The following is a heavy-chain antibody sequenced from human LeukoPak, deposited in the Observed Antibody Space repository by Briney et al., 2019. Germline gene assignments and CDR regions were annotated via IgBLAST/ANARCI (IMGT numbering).Heavy chain of an antibody. Sequence: PGRSLRLSCAASGFTSSSYGMHWVRQAPGKGLEWVAVISYDGSNKYYADSVKGRFTISRDSSKNTLDLQMNSLRAEDTAVYHCAKDRRGGGYDIDYWGQGTLVTVSS. J-gene: IGHJ4*02. D-gene: IGHD5-12*01. CDR3: AKDRRGGGYDIDY. V-gene: IGHV3-30*18. CDR2: ISYDGSNK. CDR1: GFTSSSYG.